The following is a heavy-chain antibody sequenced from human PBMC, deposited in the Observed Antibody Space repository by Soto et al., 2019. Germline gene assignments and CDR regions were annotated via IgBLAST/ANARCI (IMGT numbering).Heavy chain of an antibody. CDR1: GFTFSHYA. D-gene: IGHD6-19*01. CDR3: ARESVAGFD. Sequence: LRLSCAASGFTFSHYAMHWVRQPPGKGLEWVAVVSDGGYNKFHFDSVKGRFTVFRDDSKQTLDLQMNDLRPEDTAIYFCARESVAGFDWGQGTRVTVSS. V-gene: IGHV3-30*04. J-gene: IGHJ4*02. CDR2: VSDGGYNK.